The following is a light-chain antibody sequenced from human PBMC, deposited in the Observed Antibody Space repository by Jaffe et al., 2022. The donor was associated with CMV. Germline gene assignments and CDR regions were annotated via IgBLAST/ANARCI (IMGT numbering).Light chain of an antibody. Sequence: DVVMTQSPLSLPVTLGQPASISCRSSQSLVTSDGNTYLNWFQQRPGQSPRRLIFKVSTRDPGVPDRFSGSGSGTDFTLKISRVEAEDVGVYYCMQGTHPYTFGQGTKLEIK. CDR3: MQGTHPYT. V-gene: IGKV2-30*01. J-gene: IGKJ2*01. CDR1: QSLVTSDGNTY. CDR2: KVS.